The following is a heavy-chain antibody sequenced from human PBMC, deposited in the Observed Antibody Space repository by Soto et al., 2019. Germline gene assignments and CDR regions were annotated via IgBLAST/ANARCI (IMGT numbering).Heavy chain of an antibody. Sequence: PGGSLRLSCAASGVTFSFCAFCAMSWVRQAPGKGLEWVSSIRGSSSNTYYADSVKGRFTISRDNAKNSLYLQMNSLRAEDTAVYYCARFAVGATFDYWGQGTLVTVSS. CDR3: ARFAVGATFDY. CDR2: IRGSSSNT. D-gene: IGHD1-26*01. CDR1: GVTFSFCA. V-gene: IGHV3-48*01. J-gene: IGHJ4*02.